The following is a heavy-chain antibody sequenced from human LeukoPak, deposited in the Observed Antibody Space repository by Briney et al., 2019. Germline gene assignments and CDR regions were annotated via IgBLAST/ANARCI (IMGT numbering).Heavy chain of an antibody. CDR3: ARPIPHDSSGYLHGDAFDI. CDR1: GYSFTGYY. D-gene: IGHD3-22*01. V-gene: IGHV1-2*02. Sequence: ASVKVSCKASGYSFTGYYLHWVRQAPGQGLEWMGWINPNSGATNYAQKFQGRVTMARDTSISTAYMELSRLRSDDTAVYYCARPIPHDSSGYLHGDAFDIWGQGTMVTVSS. J-gene: IGHJ3*02. CDR2: INPNSGAT.